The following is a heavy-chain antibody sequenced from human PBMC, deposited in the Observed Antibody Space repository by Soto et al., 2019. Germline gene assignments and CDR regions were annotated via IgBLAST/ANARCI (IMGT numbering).Heavy chain of an antibody. CDR2: INHSGST. Sequence: PSETLSLTCAVYGGSFSCYYWSWIRQPPGKGLEWIGEINHSGSTNYNPSLKSRVTISVDTSKNQFSLKLSSVTAADTAVYYCARAKRLRAHYYYGMDVWGQGTTVTVSS. J-gene: IGHJ6*02. D-gene: IGHD6-25*01. CDR3: ARAKRLRAHYYYGMDV. CDR1: GGSFSCYY. V-gene: IGHV4-34*01.